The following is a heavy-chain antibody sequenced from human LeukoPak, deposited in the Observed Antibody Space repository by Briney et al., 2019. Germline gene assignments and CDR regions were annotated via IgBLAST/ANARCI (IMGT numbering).Heavy chain of an antibody. CDR2: ISPDNGNT. CDR3: ARHRPRHGDTADY. D-gene: IGHD5-18*01. V-gene: IGHV1-3*01. J-gene: IGHJ4*02. Sequence: ASVKVSCKASGYTFTSYALHWVRQAPGQRLEWMGWISPDNGNTKYSQKFQGRLSITRDTSASTAYMDLSSLRSEDTAVYYCARHRPRHGDTADYWGQGTQVTVSS. CDR1: GYTFTSYA.